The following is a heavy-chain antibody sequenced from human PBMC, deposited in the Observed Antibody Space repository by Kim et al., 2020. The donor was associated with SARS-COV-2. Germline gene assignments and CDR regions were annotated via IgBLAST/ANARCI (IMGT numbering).Heavy chain of an antibody. Sequence: AQKFQGRVTITADKATRTAYMELGSLRSEDTAVYYCARAIAAAGHWYFDLWGRGTLVTVSS. CDR3: ARAIAAAGHWYFDL. D-gene: IGHD6-13*01. J-gene: IGHJ2*01. V-gene: IGHV1-69*04.